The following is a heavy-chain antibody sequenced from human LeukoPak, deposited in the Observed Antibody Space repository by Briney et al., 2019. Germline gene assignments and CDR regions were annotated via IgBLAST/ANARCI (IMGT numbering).Heavy chain of an antibody. Sequence: GGSLRLSCAASGFTFDDYAMHWVRQAPGKGLEGVCLITWDGGGTYYADSVKGRFTISRDNSKNSLYLQMNSLRAEDTALYYCAKDLRAAAAYFYYGMDVWGQGTTVTVSS. CDR1: GFTFDDYA. V-gene: IGHV3-43D*03. CDR2: ITWDGGGT. D-gene: IGHD6-13*01. CDR3: AKDLRAAAAYFYYGMDV. J-gene: IGHJ6*02.